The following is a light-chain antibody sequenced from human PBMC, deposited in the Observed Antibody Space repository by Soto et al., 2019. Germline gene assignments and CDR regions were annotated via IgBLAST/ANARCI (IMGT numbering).Light chain of an antibody. CDR2: GAS. J-gene: IGKJ4*01. CDR3: QQYGGSPLVT. CDR1: QSVSGSH. V-gene: IGKV3-20*01. Sequence: EIVLTQSPDTLSLSPGERATLSCRASQSVSGSHLAWYQQKPGQAPRLLIYGASSRATGIPDRFSGSGSGTDFTLTISRLEPEDFAVYYCQQYGGSPLVTFGGGTKVDIK.